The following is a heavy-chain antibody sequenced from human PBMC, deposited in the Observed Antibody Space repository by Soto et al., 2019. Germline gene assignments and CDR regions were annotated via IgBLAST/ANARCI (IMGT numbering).Heavy chain of an antibody. J-gene: IGHJ5*02. CDR1: VVSITSSSHF. V-gene: IGHV4-39*01. Sequence: PSETLSLTCTFSVVSITSSSHFCGWIRQPPRKGLEWIGTIYFTGNTYYTPSLKSRLTMSIDTSKNEFSLRLNSVTAADTAVYYCARHTFTRPAASDGRSNWFGPSGRGTLVTVSS. CDR2: IYFTGNT. D-gene: IGHD1-1*01. CDR3: ARHTFTRPAASDGRSNWFGP.